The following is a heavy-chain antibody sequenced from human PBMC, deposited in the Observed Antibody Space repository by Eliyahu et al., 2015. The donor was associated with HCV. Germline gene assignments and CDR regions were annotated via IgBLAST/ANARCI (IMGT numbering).Heavy chain of an antibody. CDR2: IHXSAAT. J-gene: IGHJ5*02. V-gene: IGHV4-59*13. Sequence: QVQLQESGPGLVKPSETLSLTCTVSGGXITTYYXXXXRRCXRQPPGRGLEWIGYIHXSAATNHHPSLKXRVTISVDTSKNQFSLNLTSVTAADTAMYYCASGGGGIAVTGTGGWFDPWGQGTLVTVSS. CDR3: ASGGGGIAVTGTGGWFDP. CDR1: GGXITTYY. D-gene: IGHD6-19*01.